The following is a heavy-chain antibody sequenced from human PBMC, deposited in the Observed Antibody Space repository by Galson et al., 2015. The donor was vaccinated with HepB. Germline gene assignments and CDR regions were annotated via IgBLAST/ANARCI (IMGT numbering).Heavy chain of an antibody. CDR3: ARVELRSGWNLENWFDP. J-gene: IGHJ5*02. Sequence: SVKVSCKASGGTLSSHAISWVRQAPGQGLEWMGRIIPMFGITKYTETFQGRVTITADKSTSTVYMELSSLRSNDTAVYYCARVELRSGWNLENWFDPWGQGTLVTVSS. D-gene: IGHD6-19*01. V-gene: IGHV1-69*04. CDR2: IIPMFGIT. CDR1: GGTLSSHA.